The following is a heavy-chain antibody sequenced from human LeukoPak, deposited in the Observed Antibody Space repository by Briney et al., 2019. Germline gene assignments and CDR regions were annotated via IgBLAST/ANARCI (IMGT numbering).Heavy chain of an antibody. Sequence: GASVKVSCKAFGYTFTGYHMHWVRQAPGQGLEWMGWMNPKSGGTNYAQKFQGRVTMTRDTSISTVYMDLRRLRSDDTAVYYCARKSPPIPAPPGGNYYYYVAVWGKGTTVTVSS. J-gene: IGHJ6*03. V-gene: IGHV1-2*02. CDR1: GYTFTGYH. D-gene: IGHD2-2*01. CDR2: MNPKSGGT. CDR3: ARKSPPIPAPPGGNYYYYVAV.